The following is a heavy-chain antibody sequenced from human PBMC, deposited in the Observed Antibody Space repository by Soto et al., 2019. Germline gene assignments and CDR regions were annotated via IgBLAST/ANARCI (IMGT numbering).Heavy chain of an antibody. Sequence: SKTLSLISTVSGGSISRCFWSWIHQPAGKGMEWIGRIYTSGSTNYNPSLKSRVTMSVDTSKNQFSRKLSSATAADTAMYYCASVIGGDSEYYFDFWGQGAMVTVSS. D-gene: IGHD2-21*02. CDR1: GGSISRCF. CDR2: IYTSGST. V-gene: IGHV4-4*07. J-gene: IGHJ4*02. CDR3: ASVIGGDSEYYFDF.